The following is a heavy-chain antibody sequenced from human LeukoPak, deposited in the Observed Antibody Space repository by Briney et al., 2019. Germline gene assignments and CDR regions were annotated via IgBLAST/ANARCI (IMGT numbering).Heavy chain of an antibody. CDR3: ARGERLFSNDYGDPNWFDP. CDR1: GGSISSGGYY. Sequence: PSETLSLTCTVSGGSISSGGYYWSWIRQHPGKGLEWIGYIYYSGSTYYNPSLKSRVTRSVDTSKNQFSLKLSSVTAADTAVYYCARGERLFSNDYGDPNWFDPWGQGTLVTVSS. CDR2: IYYSGST. J-gene: IGHJ5*02. V-gene: IGHV4-31*03. D-gene: IGHD4-17*01.